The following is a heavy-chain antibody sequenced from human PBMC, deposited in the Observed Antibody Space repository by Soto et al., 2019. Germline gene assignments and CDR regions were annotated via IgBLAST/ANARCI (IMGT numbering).Heavy chain of an antibody. Sequence: SETLSLTFAVSGYSIRSGYYWGWIRQPPGNGLEWIGTIYNSGSTYYTPSLKSRVTISVDTSKNQFSLKLNSVTAADTAVYYCARALYCSGGSCSLLRGMYXWGLGTLVTVS. CDR1: GYSIRSGYY. J-gene: IGHJ6*02. CDR3: ARALYCSGGSCSLLRGMYX. CDR2: IYNSGST. D-gene: IGHD2-15*01. V-gene: IGHV4-38-2*01.